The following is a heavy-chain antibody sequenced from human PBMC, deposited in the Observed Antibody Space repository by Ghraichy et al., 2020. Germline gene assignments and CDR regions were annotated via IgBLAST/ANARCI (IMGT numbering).Heavy chain of an antibody. CDR3: ARDPSNSSGWYQRFDP. D-gene: IGHD6-19*01. V-gene: IGHV1-18*01. CDR2: ISAYNGDT. Sequence: ASVKVSCKASGYTFTHHGISWVRQAPGQGLEWMGWISAYNGDTKYAQNFQGRLTMTTDSSTSTAYVELRSLGSDDTAVYYCARDPSNSSGWYQRFDPWGQGTLVTVSS. J-gene: IGHJ5*02. CDR1: GYTFTHHG.